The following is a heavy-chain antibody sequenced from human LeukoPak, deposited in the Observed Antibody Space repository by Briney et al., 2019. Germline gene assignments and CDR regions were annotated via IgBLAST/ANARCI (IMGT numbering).Heavy chain of an antibody. V-gene: IGHV3-23*01. J-gene: IGHJ4*02. D-gene: IGHD2-15*01. CDR2: ISGSGGST. CDR3: AKDLIVVVVAAEVYFDY. CDR1: GFTFSSYA. Sequence: PGGSLRLSCAVSGFTFSSYAMSWVRQAPGKGLEWVSAISGSGGSTYYADSVKGRFTISRDNSKNTLYLQMNSLRAEDTAVYYCAKDLIVVVVAAEVYFDYWGQGTLVTVSS.